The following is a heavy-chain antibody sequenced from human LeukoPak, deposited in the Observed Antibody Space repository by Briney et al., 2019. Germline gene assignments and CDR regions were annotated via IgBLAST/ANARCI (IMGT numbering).Heavy chain of an antibody. V-gene: IGHV3-30*18. Sequence: GRSLRLSCVDSGFTFSKSGVHWVRQAPGKGLEWVAVISYDGDNKYYGDSVKGRFTISRDNSKNTLFLQMDSLRTEDTAVYYCAKEPTGWEPKVDSWGQGTLVTVSS. CDR1: GFTFSKSG. CDR3: AKEPTGWEPKVDS. D-gene: IGHD1-26*01. CDR2: ISYDGDNK. J-gene: IGHJ4*02.